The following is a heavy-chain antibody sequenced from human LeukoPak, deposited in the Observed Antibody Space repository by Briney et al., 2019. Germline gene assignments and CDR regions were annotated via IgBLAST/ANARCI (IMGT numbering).Heavy chain of an antibody. D-gene: IGHD6-13*01. CDR2: IYSGGST. Sequence: GGSLRLSCAASGFTVSSNYMSWVRQAPGKGLEWVSVIYSGGSTYYADSVKGRFTISRDNSKNTLYLQMNSLRAEDTAVYYCTRGNGGVYYFDYWGQGTLVTVSS. V-gene: IGHV3-53*01. CDR3: TRGNGGVYYFDY. J-gene: IGHJ4*02. CDR1: GFTVSSNY.